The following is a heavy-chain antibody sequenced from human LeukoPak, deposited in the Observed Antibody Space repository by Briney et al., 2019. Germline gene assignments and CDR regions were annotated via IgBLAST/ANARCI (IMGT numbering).Heavy chain of an antibody. CDR1: GYTFTGYY. D-gene: IGHD2-15*01. CDR3: ARGLDWRYCSGGSCYFLGGPFDY. J-gene: IGHJ4*02. Sequence: GASVKVSCKASGYTFTGYYMHWVRQAPGQGLEWMGRINPNSGGTNYAQKFQGRVTMTRDTSISTAYMELSRLRSDDTAAYYCARGLDWRYCSGGSCYFLGGPFDYWGQGTLVTVSS. CDR2: INPNSGGT. V-gene: IGHV1-2*06.